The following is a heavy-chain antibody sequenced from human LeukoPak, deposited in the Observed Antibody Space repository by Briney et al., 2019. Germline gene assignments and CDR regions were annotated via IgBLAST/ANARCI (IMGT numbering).Heavy chain of an antibody. CDR2: FDPEHGAP. J-gene: IGHJ4*02. CDR3: ATDLGGIYDY. CDR1: GYTLTALS. V-gene: IGHV1-24*01. Sequence: ASVKVSCTVSGYTLTALSIHWVRQAPGKGLEWMGGFDPEHGAPIYAQNFQGRVTITEDTSTDTAYMELSSLRSEDTAVYYCATDLGGIYDYWGQGTLVTVSS. D-gene: IGHD1-26*01.